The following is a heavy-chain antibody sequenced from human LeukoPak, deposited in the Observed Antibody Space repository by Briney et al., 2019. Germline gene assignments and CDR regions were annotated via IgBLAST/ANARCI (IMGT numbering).Heavy chain of an antibody. V-gene: IGHV4-34*01. CDR3: ARISVFVGDYVLSDLDY. J-gene: IGHJ4*02. CDR1: GGSFSGYY. D-gene: IGHD4-17*01. Sequence: SETLSLTCAVYGGSFSGYYWGWIRQPPGKGLEWIGSIYYSGSTYYNPSLKSRVTISVDTSKNQFSLKLSSVTAADTAVYYCARISVFVGDYVLSDLDYWGQGTLVTVSS. CDR2: IYYSGST.